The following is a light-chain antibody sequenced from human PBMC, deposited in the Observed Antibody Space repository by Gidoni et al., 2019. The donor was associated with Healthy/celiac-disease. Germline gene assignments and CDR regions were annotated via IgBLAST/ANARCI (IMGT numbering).Light chain of an antibody. CDR1: QSVTNNY. CDR3: QQSGSSPYT. CDR2: DAS. Sequence: EIVLTQSTGTLSLSPGERATLSCRASQSVTNNYLAWYQQKPGQAPRLVIYDASNRATGIPDRFSGSGSGPDFTLTISRLEPEDFAVYYCQQSGSSPYTCGQGSKLEIK. V-gene: IGKV3-20*01. J-gene: IGKJ2*01.